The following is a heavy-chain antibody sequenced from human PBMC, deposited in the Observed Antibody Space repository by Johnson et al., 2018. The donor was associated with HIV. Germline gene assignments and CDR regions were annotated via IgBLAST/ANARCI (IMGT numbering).Heavy chain of an antibody. V-gene: IGHV3-30*02. CDR2: IHYDGNNK. Sequence: QVQLVESGGGVVQPGGSLRLSCAASAFTFSSYAIHWVRQAPGKGLEWVAFIHYDGNNKYYADSVKGRFTISRDNSKNTLYLQMNSLRAEDTAVYYCAREGGSSGPDAFDIWGQGTMVTVSS. CDR3: AREGGSSGPDAFDI. D-gene: IGHD3-16*01. CDR1: AFTFSSYA. J-gene: IGHJ3*02.